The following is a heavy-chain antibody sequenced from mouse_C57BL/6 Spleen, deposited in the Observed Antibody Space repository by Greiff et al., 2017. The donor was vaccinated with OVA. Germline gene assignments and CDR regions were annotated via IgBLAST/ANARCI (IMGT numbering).Heavy chain of an antibody. CDR3: ARSDYYGSSRYFDV. V-gene: IGHV1-80*01. J-gene: IGHJ1*03. CDR2: IYPGDGDT. Sequence: VQRVESGAELVKPGASVKISCKASGYAFSSYWMNWVKQRPGKGLEWIGQIYPGDGDTNYNGKFKGKATLTADKSSSTAYMQLSSLTSEDSAVYFCARSDYYGSSRYFDVWGTGTTVTVSS. CDR1: GYAFSSYW. D-gene: IGHD1-1*01.